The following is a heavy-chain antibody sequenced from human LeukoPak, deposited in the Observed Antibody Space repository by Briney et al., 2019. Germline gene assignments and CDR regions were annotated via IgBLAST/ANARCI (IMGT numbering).Heavy chain of an antibody. Sequence: ASVKVSCKASGYTFSNFGINWVRQAPGQGLEWMGWISGNNGNPNYGQKFQGRFTVTTDSSTNTAYMELRNLRFDDPAVYYCARDGTSTDDYWGQGTLVTVSS. V-gene: IGHV1-18*01. CDR2: ISGNNGNP. CDR3: ARDGTSTDDY. D-gene: IGHD2-2*01. CDR1: GYTFSNFG. J-gene: IGHJ4*02.